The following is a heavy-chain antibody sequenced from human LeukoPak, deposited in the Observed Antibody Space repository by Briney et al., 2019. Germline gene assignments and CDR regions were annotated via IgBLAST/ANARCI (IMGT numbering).Heavy chain of an antibody. CDR1: GGSFSSGSYY. CDR3: AQSLSLRNAFDI. Sequence: SETLSLTCAVSGGSFSSGSYYWSWLRQPPGTGLEWFGYIFYSVSTNYNPSLKSRVTISLDTSKNQFSLKLSSVTAADTAVYYCAQSLSLRNAFDIWGQGTMITVSS. CDR2: IFYSVST. V-gene: IGHV4-61*01. D-gene: IGHD3-16*01. J-gene: IGHJ3*02.